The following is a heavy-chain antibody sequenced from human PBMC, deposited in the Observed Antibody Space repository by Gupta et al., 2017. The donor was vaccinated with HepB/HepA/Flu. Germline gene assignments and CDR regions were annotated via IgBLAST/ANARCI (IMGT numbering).Heavy chain of an antibody. V-gene: IGHV3-7*01. CDR1: GFIFSTFW. D-gene: IGHD2-21*01. Sequence: EEQLVESGGGLVQPGGSLKLSCSVSGFIFSTFWMSWLRQAPGKGLEWVANIRQDGYEKYDADSVKGRFTVSRDNARNSVSLQLSSLGAEDTAIYYCARTRIVQACDGPTCSDGYYFDFWGQGTLVTVSS. J-gene: IGHJ4*02. CDR2: IRQDGYEK. CDR3: ARTRIVQACDGPTCSDGYYFDF.